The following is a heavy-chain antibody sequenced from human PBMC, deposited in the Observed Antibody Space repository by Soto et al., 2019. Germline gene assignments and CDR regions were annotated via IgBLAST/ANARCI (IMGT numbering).Heavy chain of an antibody. Sequence: SETLSLTCTVSGGSVSSGSYYWSWIRQPPGKGLEWIGYIYYSGSTYYNPSLKSRVTISVDTSKNQFSLKLSSVTAADTAVYYCARETSDTAYGRWGQGTLVTVSS. V-gene: IGHV4-61*01. J-gene: IGHJ4*02. D-gene: IGHD5-18*01. CDR2: IYYSGST. CDR1: GGSVSSGSYY. CDR3: ARETSDTAYGR.